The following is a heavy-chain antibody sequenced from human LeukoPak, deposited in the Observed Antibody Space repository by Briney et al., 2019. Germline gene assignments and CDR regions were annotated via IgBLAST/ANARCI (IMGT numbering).Heavy chain of an antibody. CDR1: GFTFSSYS. CDR2: ISSSSSYI. D-gene: IGHD4-11*01. J-gene: IGHJ5*02. V-gene: IGHV3-21*01. Sequence: GGSLRLSCAASGFTFSSYSMNWVRQAPGKGLEWVSSISSSSSYIYYADSVKGRFTISRDNAKNSLYLQMNSLRAEDTAVYYCAREPGGVTTWFDHWGQGTLDTVSS. CDR3: AREPGGVTTWFDH.